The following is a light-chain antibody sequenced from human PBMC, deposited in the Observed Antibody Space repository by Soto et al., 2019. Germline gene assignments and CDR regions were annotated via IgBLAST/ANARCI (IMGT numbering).Light chain of an antibody. Sequence: QSVLTQPASVSGSPGQSITISCTGTSSDIGDYNYVSWYQQHPGKAPKLMIYEVSNRPSGISNRFSGSKPGNTASLTIPGLQADDEADYYCSSYTSTSSYVFGTGTKVTVL. J-gene: IGLJ1*01. CDR1: SSDIGDYNY. CDR2: EVS. V-gene: IGLV2-14*01. CDR3: SSYTSTSSYV.